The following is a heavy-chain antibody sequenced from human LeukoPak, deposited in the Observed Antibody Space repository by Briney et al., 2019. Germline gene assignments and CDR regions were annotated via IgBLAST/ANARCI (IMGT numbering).Heavy chain of an antibody. CDR3: ARGHPHGYCSSTSCYDDAFDI. CDR1: GGSFSGYY. D-gene: IGHD2-2*03. CDR2: VNHSGRT. Sequence: PSETLSRTRAVYGGSFSGYYWSWIRQPPGKGLEWIGEVNHSGRTNYNPPLKSRVTISVDTSKTQFSLKLSSVTAADTAVYYCARGHPHGYCSSTSCYDDAFDIWGQGTMVTVSS. J-gene: IGHJ3*02. V-gene: IGHV4-34*01.